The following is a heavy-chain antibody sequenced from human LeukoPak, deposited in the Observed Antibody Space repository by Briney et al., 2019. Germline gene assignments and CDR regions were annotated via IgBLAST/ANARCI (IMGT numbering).Heavy chain of an antibody. CDR1: GFTFRTFD. CDR3: AKDPPKYYYDSSAYYQQRHY. V-gene: IGHV3-23*01. CDR2: ISVSVLTT. J-gene: IGHJ4*02. Sequence: GGTLRLSCTAAGFTFRTFDLSWVRPAPGGGREWVSGISVSVLTTYYADSVKGRFTISRDNSKNTLYLQMHSLRAEDTAVYYCAKDPPKYYYDSSAYYQQRHYWGQGTLVTVSS. D-gene: IGHD3-22*01.